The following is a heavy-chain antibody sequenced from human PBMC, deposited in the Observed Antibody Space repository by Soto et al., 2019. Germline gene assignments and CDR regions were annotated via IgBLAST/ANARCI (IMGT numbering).Heavy chain of an antibody. CDR1: NASISSRKW. D-gene: IGHD3-10*01. V-gene: IGHV4-4*02. CDR2: IYHSGSI. J-gene: IGHJ3*02. Sequence: QVQLQESGPGLVKPSGTLSLTCTVSNASISSRKWWTWVRQTPGKGLEWIGEIYHSGSIKHNPSHKYRVTVSVDKSNNQDSLKMTSVPAADTAVYYCAGKYGELLADAFDIWCQGTVGSVSS. CDR3: AGKYGELLADAFDI.